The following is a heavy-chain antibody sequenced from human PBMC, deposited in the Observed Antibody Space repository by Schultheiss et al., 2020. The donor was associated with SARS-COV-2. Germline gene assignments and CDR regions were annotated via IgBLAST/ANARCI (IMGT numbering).Heavy chain of an antibody. CDR3: AREDPGVVPAATQYNWFXP. J-gene: IGHJ5*02. Sequence: SETLSLTCAVSGGSISSGGYSWSWIRQPPGKGLEWIGYIYHSGSTYYNPSLKSRVSISVDTSKNQFSLKLSSVTAADTAVYYCAREDPGVVPAATQYNWFXPXGQGTXXTVSS. CDR1: GGSISSGGYS. D-gene: IGHD2-2*01. CDR2: IYHSGST. V-gene: IGHV4-30-2*01.